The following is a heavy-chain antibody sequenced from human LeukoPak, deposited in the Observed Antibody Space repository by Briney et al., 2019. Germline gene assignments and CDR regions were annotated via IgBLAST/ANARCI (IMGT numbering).Heavy chain of an antibody. CDR3: ARGDSGVVVTTYYYYYAMDV. D-gene: IGHD2-21*02. CDR2: ISAYNGNT. J-gene: IGHJ6*02. Sequence: ASVKVSCKASGYTFTSYGISWVRQAPGQGLEWMGWISAYNGNTNYAQKLQGRVTMTTDTSTSTAYMELRSLRSDDTAVYYCARGDSGVVVTTYYYYYAMDVWGQGTTVTVSS. V-gene: IGHV1-18*01. CDR1: GYTFTSYG.